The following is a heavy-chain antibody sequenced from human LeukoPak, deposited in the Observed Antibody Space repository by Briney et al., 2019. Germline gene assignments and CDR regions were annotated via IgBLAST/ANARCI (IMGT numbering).Heavy chain of an antibody. CDR1: GGSISSYY. CDR3: ARDVGYCSSTSCYPGGWFDP. V-gene: IGHV4-59*06. J-gene: IGHJ5*02. Sequence: SETLSLTCTVSGGSISSYYWSWIRQHPGKGLEWIGYIYYSGSTYYNPSLKSRVTISVDTSKNQFSLKLSSVTAADTAVYYCARDVGYCSSTSCYPGGWFDPWGQGTLVTVSS. D-gene: IGHD2-2*01. CDR2: IYYSGST.